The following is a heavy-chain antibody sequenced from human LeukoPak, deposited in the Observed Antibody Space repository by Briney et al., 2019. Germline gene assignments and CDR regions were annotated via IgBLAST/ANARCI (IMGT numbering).Heavy chain of an antibody. D-gene: IGHD3-10*01. J-gene: IGHJ5*02. CDR3: AKDPYYYGSGPNWFDP. CDR2: ISYDGSNK. CDR1: GFTFSSYA. V-gene: IGHV3-30-3*01. Sequence: PGGSLRLSCAASGFTFSSYAMHWVRQAPGKGLEWVAVISYDGSNKYYADSVKGRFTISRDNSKNTLYLQMNSLRAEDTAVYYCAKDPYYYGSGPNWFDPWGQGTLVTVSS.